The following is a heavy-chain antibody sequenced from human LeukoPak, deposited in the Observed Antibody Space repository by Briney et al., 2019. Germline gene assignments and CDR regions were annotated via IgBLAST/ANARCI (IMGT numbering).Heavy chain of an antibody. D-gene: IGHD3-22*01. CDR2: ISNSGSTI. J-gene: IGHJ4*02. V-gene: IGHV3-48*01. CDR1: GFTFSSYS. Sequence: GGSLRLSCAASGFTFSSYSMSWVRQAPGKGLEWVSYISNSGSTIYYADSVKGRFTISRDNSKNTLYLQMNSLRAEDTAVYYCAKDRDSSGYYLLYWGQGTLVTVSS. CDR3: AKDRDSSGYYLLY.